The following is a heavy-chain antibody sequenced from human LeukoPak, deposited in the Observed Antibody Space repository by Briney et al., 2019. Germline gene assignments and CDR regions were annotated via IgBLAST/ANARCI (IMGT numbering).Heavy chain of an antibody. Sequence: ASVKVSCKSSGFTFTDYYIHWVRQAPGQGLEWMGYIGPHSSATSSPQESQGRVTMTRDTSMSTAYMELTRLTSDDTAMYYCAREGNGLLSKDFDYWGQGTLVTVSS. J-gene: IGHJ4*02. V-gene: IGHV1-2*02. D-gene: IGHD2/OR15-2a*01. CDR2: IGPHSSAT. CDR3: AREGNGLLSKDFDY. CDR1: GFTFTDYY.